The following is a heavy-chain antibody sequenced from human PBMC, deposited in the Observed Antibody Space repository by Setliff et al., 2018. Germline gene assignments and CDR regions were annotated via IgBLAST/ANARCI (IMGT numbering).Heavy chain of an antibody. V-gene: IGHV1-18*01. CDR2: IDLYNAGT. J-gene: IGHJ4*02. CDR1: GSPFNTYD. CDR3: AKQGDLAFDY. D-gene: IGHD3-16*01. Sequence: ASVKVSCKASGSPFNTYDINWVRQAPGQGLEWLGRIDLYNAGTTYAEKMETKVTMTVDTSSNIGYMELRSLTSDDTAVYFCAKQGDLAFDYWGQGTQVTVSS.